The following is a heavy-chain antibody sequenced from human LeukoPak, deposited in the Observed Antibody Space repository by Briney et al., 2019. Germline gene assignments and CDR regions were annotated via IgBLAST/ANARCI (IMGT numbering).Heavy chain of an antibody. V-gene: IGHV3-7*01. CDR2: IKQDGSEK. Sequence: GGSLRPSCAASGFTFSSYWMSWVRQAPGRGLEWVGNIKQDGSEKYYVDSVKGRFTISRDNAKNSLYLQMNSLRAEDTAVYYCARDPWYIYYDSSGYSFWGQGTLVTVSS. CDR3: ARDPWYIYYDSSGYSF. CDR1: GFTFSSYW. J-gene: IGHJ4*02. D-gene: IGHD3-22*01.